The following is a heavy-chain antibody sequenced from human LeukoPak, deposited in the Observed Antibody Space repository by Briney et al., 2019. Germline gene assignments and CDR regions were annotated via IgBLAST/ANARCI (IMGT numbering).Heavy chain of an antibody. V-gene: IGHV1-69*06. CDR2: IIPIFGTA. D-gene: IGHD3-22*01. Sequence: ASVKVSCKASGGTFSSYAISWVRQAPGQGLEWMGGIIPIFGTANYAQKFQGRVTITADKSTSTAYMELSSLRSEDTAVYYCARDRADSSGSWWFDPWGQGTLVTVSS. CDR3: ARDRADSSGSWWFDP. CDR1: GGTFSSYA. J-gene: IGHJ5*02.